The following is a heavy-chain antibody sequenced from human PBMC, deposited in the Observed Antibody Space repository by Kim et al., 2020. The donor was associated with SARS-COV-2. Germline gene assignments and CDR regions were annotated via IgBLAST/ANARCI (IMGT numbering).Heavy chain of an antibody. J-gene: IGHJ4*02. CDR3: AGVITASCPDY. Sequence: YDVEAVKGRLTITRDNAKNSVYLQIMSLRAEDTAVYFCAGVITASCPDYWGQGTLVTVSS. V-gene: IGHV3-7*01. D-gene: IGHD2-2*01.